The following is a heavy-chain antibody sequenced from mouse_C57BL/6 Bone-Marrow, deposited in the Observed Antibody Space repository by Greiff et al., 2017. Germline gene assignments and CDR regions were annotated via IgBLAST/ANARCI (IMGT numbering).Heavy chain of an antibody. V-gene: IGHV1-26*01. D-gene: IGHD1-1*01. J-gene: IGHJ1*03. Sequence: EVQLQQSGPELVKPGASVKISCKASGYTFTDYYMNWVKQSHGKSLEWIGDINPNNGGTSYNQKFKGKATLTVDKSSSTAYMELRGLTSEDSAVYYCAREGYYGSSYWYFDVWGTGTTVTVSS. CDR2: INPNNGGT. CDR3: AREGYYGSSYWYFDV. CDR1: GYTFTDYY.